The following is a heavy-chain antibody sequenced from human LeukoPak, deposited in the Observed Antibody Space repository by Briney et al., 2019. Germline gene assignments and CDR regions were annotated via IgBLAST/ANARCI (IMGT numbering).Heavy chain of an antibody. V-gene: IGHV5-51*01. CDR3: ARSPVWFEEGFDP. J-gene: IGHJ5*02. CDR2: IYPGDSDT. D-gene: IGHD3-10*01. CDR1: GYSFTSCW. Sequence: GKSLKISCKGTGYSFTSCWIGWARQLPGKGLEWMGNIYPGDSDTRYSPSFQRQVTISAHKSISTAYLQWSRMKASDTAMYYCARSPVWFEEGFDPWGQEPLVTFSP.